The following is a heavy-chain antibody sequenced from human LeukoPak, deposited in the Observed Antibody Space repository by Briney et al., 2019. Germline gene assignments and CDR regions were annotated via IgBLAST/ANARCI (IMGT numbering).Heavy chain of an antibody. CDR2: IKEDGSET. CDR1: GLIFSNYW. V-gene: IGHV3-7*03. J-gene: IGHJ4*02. D-gene: IGHD3-10*01. CDR3: EAYGSV. Sequence: GGSLRLSCAASGLIFSNYWMTWVRQAPGKGLEWVANIKEDGSETHYVDSVKGRFTISRGNDKNTLYLQMNSLRAEDTAVYYCEAYGSVWGQGTLVIVSS.